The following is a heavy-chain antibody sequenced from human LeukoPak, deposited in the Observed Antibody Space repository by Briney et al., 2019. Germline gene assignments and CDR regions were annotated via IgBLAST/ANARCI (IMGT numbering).Heavy chain of an antibody. V-gene: IGHV1-2*02. J-gene: IGHJ6*02. D-gene: IGHD3-3*01. CDR3: AGRTDYDFWSGYHKDYYGMDV. CDR1: GYTFTGYC. Sequence: GASVKVSCKASGYTFTGYCMHWVRQAPGQGLEWMEWINPNSGGTNYAQKFQGRVTMTRDTSISTAYMELSRLRSDDTAVYYCAGRTDYDFWSGYHKDYYGMDVWGQGTTVTVSS. CDR2: INPNSGGT.